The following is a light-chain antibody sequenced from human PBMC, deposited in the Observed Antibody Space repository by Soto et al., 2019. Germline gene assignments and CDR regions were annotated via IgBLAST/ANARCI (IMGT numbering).Light chain of an antibody. Sequence: EIVLTQSPGTLSLSPGERATLYCRASQSISSNRFAWFQEKPGQAPSLLIYGVSSRATGIPDRFSGSGSGTEFTLTISRLEPEDFGVYYCQQYYRSPITFGPGTKVDIK. CDR3: QQYYRSPIT. CDR1: QSISSNR. V-gene: IGKV3-20*01. J-gene: IGKJ3*01. CDR2: GVS.